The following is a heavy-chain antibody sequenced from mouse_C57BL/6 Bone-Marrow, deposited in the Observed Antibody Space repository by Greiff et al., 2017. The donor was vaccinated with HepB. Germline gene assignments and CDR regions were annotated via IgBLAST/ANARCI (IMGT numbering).Heavy chain of an antibody. CDR3: ARSGHAVFAY. D-gene: IGHD3-1*01. J-gene: IGHJ3*01. CDR2: IDPSDSYT. Sequence: QVQLQQPGAELVMPGASVKLSCKASGYTFTSYWMHWVKQRPGQGLEWIGEIDPSDSYTNYNQKFKGKSTLTVDKSSSTAYMQLSSLTSEDSAVYYCARSGHAVFAYWGQGTLVTVSA. V-gene: IGHV1-69*01. CDR1: GYTFTSYW.